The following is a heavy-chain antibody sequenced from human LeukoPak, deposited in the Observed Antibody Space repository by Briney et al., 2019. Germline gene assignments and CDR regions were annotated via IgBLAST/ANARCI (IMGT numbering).Heavy chain of an antibody. CDR1: GGTFSSYA. CDR2: IIPIFGTA. D-gene: IGHD5-18*01. CDR3: ARERPSRLVDTAMDPYYYYYYMDV. J-gene: IGHJ6*03. Sequence: GASVKVSCKASGGTFSSYAISWVRQAPGQGLEWMGGIIPIFGTANYAQKFQGRVTITTDESTGTAYMELSSLRSEDTAVYYCARERPSRLVDTAMDPYYYYYYMDVWGKGTTVTVSS. V-gene: IGHV1-69*05.